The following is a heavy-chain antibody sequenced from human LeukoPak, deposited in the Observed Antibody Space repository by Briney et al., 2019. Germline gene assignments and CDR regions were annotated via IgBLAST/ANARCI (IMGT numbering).Heavy chain of an antibody. D-gene: IGHD5-24*01. J-gene: IGHJ4*02. CDR1: GGSFSGYY. Sequence: PSETLSLTCAVYGGSFSGYYRSWIRQPPGKGLEWIGEINHSGSTNYNPSLKSRVTISVDTSKNQFSLKLSSVTAADTAVYYCARGTRWLQPRFDYWGQGTLVTVSS. CDR3: ARGTRWLQPRFDY. V-gene: IGHV4-34*01. CDR2: INHSGST.